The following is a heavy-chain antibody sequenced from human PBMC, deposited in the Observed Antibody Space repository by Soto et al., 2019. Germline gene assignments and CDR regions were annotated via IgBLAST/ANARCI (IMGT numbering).Heavy chain of an antibody. J-gene: IGHJ4*02. V-gene: IGHV1-8*01. CDR3: ARAEAWNFIYGLDN. CDR2: VNAHSGQT. Sequence: QVQLVQSGAEVKKPGASVKVSCKASGYNFITYDINWVRQAPGQGLEWMGWVNAHSGQTEFAQKFQGRLTMTTNTSITTAYMELSSLRSEDTAIYYCARAEAWNFIYGLDNWGQGTLVTVAS. CDR1: GYNFITYD. D-gene: IGHD3-3*02.